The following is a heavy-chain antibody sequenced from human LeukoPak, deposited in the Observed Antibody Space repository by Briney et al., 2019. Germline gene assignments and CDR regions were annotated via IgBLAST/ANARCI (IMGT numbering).Heavy chain of an antibody. Sequence: GRSLRLSCAASGFTFSSYAMRWVRQAPGKGLEWVAVISYDGSNKYYADSVKGRFTISRDNSKNTLYLQMNSLRAEDTAVYYCARVEVGYCSSTSCYKGVFDYWGQGTLVTVSS. CDR1: GFTFSSYA. J-gene: IGHJ4*02. V-gene: IGHV3-30-3*01. CDR3: ARVEVGYCSSTSCYKGVFDY. CDR2: ISYDGSNK. D-gene: IGHD2-2*02.